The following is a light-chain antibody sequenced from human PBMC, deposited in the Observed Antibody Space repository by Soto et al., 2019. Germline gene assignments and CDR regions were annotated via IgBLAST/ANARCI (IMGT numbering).Light chain of an antibody. CDR2: EVN. CDR1: SSDVGGYNY. CDR3: SSDASTSKV. V-gene: IGLV2-8*01. J-gene: IGLJ1*01. Sequence: QSVLTQPPSASGSPGQSVAISCTGTSSDVGGYNYVSWYQQHSGKAPKLRIYEVNKRPSGVADRFSGSKSGNTASLTVSGLQAAEDADYYCSSDASTSKVFGTGTKGTVL.